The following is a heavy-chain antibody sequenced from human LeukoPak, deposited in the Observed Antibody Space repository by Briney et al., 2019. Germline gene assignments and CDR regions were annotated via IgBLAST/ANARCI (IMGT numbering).Heavy chain of an antibody. CDR2: IHHSGST. J-gene: IGHJ4*02. D-gene: IGHD7-27*01. Sequence: SETLSLTCAVYGGSFSGYYWSWIRQPPGKGLEWIGEIHHSGSTNSNPSLKSRVTVSVDTSKNQFSLKLSSVTAADTAVYYCARHREDWGFDSWGQGTLVTVSS. V-gene: IGHV4-34*01. CDR3: ARHREDWGFDS. CDR1: GGSFSGYY.